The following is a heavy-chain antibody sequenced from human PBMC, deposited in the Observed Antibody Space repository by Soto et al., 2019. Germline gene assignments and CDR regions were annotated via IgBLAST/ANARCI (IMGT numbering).Heavy chain of an antibody. D-gene: IGHD4-17*01. Sequence: QLQLQESGPGLVKPSETLSLTCTVSGGSISSSSYYWGWIRQPPGKGLEWIGSIYYSGSTYYNPSLKSRVTISVDTSKNQFSLKLSSVTAADTAVYYCARHYRLPYGPFDYWGQGTLVTVSS. CDR2: IYYSGST. CDR1: GGSISSSSYY. CDR3: ARHYRLPYGPFDY. V-gene: IGHV4-39*01. J-gene: IGHJ4*02.